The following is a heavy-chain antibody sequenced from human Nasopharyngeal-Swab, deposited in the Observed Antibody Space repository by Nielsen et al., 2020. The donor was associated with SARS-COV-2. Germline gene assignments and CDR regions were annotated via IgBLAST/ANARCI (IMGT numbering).Heavy chain of an antibody. D-gene: IGHD6-25*01. CDR2: ISSSSSYI. J-gene: IGHJ6*02. CDR1: GFTFSSYS. CDR3: AGGSAAGPYYYYYGMDV. Sequence: GGSLRLSCAASGFTFSSYSMNWVRQAPGKGPEWVSSISSSSSYIYYADSVKGRFTISRDNAKNSLYLQMNSLRAEDTAVYYCAGGSAAGPYYYYYGMDVWGQGTTVTVSS. V-gene: IGHV3-21*01.